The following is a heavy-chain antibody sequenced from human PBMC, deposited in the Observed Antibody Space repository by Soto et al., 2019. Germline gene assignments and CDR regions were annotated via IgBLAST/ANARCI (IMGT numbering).Heavy chain of an antibody. V-gene: IGHV4-39*01. D-gene: IGHD5-12*01. CDR1: GASISSSSYY. Sequence: SETLSLTCTVSGASISSSSYYWGWIRQPPGKGLEWIGSIYYSGSTFSNPSLKSRVTISEDTSKNQCSLNLSSVTAADTAVYYWASQKEWLQFAALDIWGQGTMVAFSS. CDR3: ASQKEWLQFAALDI. CDR2: IYYSGST. J-gene: IGHJ3*02.